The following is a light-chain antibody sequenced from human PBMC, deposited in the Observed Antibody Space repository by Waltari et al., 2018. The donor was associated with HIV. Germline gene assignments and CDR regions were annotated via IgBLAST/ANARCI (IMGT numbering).Light chain of an antibody. CDR1: SSNIGAHYD. CDR2: GNS. J-gene: IGLJ1*01. Sequence: QSVLTQPPSVSGAPGQRVTISCTGSSSNIGAHYDLPWYQQLPGTAPKLLIYGNSNRPSGVPDRFSGSKSGTSASLAITGLQAEDEADYYCQSYDSSLSGVFGTGTKVTVL. V-gene: IGLV1-40*01. CDR3: QSYDSSLSGV.